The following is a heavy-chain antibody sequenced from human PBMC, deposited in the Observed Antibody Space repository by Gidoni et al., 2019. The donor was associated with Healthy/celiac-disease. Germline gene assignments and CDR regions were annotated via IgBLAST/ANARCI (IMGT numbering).Heavy chain of an antibody. V-gene: IGHV1-3*01. Sequence: KFQGRVTITRDTSASTAYMELSSRRSEDTAVYYCARIAAAGPRGYYFDYWGQGTLVTVSS. CDR3: ARIAAAGPRGYYFDY. J-gene: IGHJ4*02. D-gene: IGHD6-13*01.